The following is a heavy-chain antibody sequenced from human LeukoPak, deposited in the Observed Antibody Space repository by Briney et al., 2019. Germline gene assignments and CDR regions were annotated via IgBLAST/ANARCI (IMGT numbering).Heavy chain of an antibody. Sequence: GGTLTLSCAASGFTFSRYGMSWVRQAPGKGLEWVSSISGSGANKYYADSVKGRFTISRDNSKNTLYLQVNSLRAEDTAVYYCAKDRMGGVTFFDYWGQGTLVTVSS. V-gene: IGHV3-23*01. CDR1: GFTFSRYG. CDR2: ISGSGANK. J-gene: IGHJ4*02. CDR3: AKDRMGGVTFFDY. D-gene: IGHD2-21*02.